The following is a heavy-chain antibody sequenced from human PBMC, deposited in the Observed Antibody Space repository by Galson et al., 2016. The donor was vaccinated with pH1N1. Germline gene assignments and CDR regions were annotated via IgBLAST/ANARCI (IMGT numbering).Heavy chain of an antibody. Sequence: SVKVSCKASGFTFSNHGINWVRQAPGQGLEWMGWINTKTGNPTYAQGFTGRFVFSLDTSVNTAYLQINSLKADDTAVYYFARATPSPSPTVLRYFDWSRGLSAFDMWGRGTLVTVSS. D-gene: IGHD3-9*01. CDR1: GFTFSNHG. V-gene: IGHV7-4-1*02. CDR3: ARATPSPSPTVLRYFDWSRGLSAFDM. CDR2: INTKTGNP. J-gene: IGHJ3*02.